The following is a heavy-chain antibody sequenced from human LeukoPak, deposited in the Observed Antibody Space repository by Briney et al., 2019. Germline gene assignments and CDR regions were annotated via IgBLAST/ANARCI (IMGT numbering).Heavy chain of an antibody. CDR1: GFTFNTYW. Sequence: GGSLRLSCAASGFTFNTYWMSWVRQAPGKGLEWVANIKQDATERYYVDSVKGRFTISRGNAKNSLYLQMNSLRAEDTAVYYCARDRFMTITVVVPFDYWGQGILVTVSS. D-gene: IGHD3-22*01. CDR3: ARDRFMTITVVVPFDY. J-gene: IGHJ4*02. CDR2: IKQDATER. V-gene: IGHV3-7*01.